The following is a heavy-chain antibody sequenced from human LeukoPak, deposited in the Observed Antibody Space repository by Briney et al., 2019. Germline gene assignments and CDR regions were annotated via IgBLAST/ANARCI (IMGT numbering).Heavy chain of an antibody. V-gene: IGHV3-7*01. J-gene: IGHJ4*02. CDR1: GFIFTNYL. D-gene: IGHD3-3*01. Sequence: GGSLRLSCAASGFIFTNYLMSWVRQAPGKGLEWVASIKHDGSEKYYVDSVRGRFTISRDNTMNSLYLQMSSLRAEDTAVYYCATDRGWRTSGYYLYYFEYWGQGTLVTYSS. CDR2: IKHDGSEK. CDR3: ATDRGWRTSGYYLYYFEY.